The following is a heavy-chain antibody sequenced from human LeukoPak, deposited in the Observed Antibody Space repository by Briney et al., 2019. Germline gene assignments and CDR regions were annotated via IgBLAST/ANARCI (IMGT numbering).Heavy chain of an antibody. J-gene: IGHJ4*02. Sequence: GGSLRLSCAASGFTFSSYSMNWVRQAPGKGLEWVSSISSSSSYIYYADSVKGRFTISRDNAKNSLYLQMNSLRAEDTAAYYCARSPEIWGVVIASYFNYWGQGTLVTVSS. D-gene: IGHD2-21*01. V-gene: IGHV3-21*01. CDR2: ISSSSSYI. CDR1: GFTFSSYS. CDR3: ARSPEIWGVVIASYFNY.